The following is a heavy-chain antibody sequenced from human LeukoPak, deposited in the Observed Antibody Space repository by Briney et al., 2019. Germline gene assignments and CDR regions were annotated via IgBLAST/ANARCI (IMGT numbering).Heavy chain of an antibody. CDR2: IYHSGST. J-gene: IGHJ4*02. CDR1: GYSISSGYY. D-gene: IGHD6-19*01. Sequence: PSETLSLTCAVSGYSISSGYYWGWIRQPPGKGLEWIGSIYHSGSTYYNPSLKSRVTISVDTSENQFSLKLSSVTAADTAVYYCARGLGAVAGTGEYDYWGQGTLVTVSS. CDR3: ARGLGAVAGTGEYDY. V-gene: IGHV4-38-2*01.